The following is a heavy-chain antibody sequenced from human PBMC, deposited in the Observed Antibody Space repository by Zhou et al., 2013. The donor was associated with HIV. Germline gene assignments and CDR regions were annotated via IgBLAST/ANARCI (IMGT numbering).Heavy chain of an antibody. CDR3: ARDRDGSNYGSAFDI. D-gene: IGHD3-10*01. V-gene: IGHV1-69*18. CDR1: GYTFTSYG. J-gene: IGHJ3*02. CDR2: IIPIYDIT. Sequence: QAQLVQSGAEVKKPGASVKVSCKASGYTFTSYGISWVRQAPGQGLEWVGRIIPIYDITDYSRKFEDRVTISADESTNTIYMMLSSLKSDDTAVYYCARDRDGSNYGSAFDIWGQGTLVIVSP.